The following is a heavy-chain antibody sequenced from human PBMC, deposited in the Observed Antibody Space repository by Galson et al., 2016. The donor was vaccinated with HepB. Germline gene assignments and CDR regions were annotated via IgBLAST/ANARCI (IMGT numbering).Heavy chain of an antibody. V-gene: IGHV3-74*01. CDR2: INPDGSKT. J-gene: IGHJ4*01. Sequence: SLRLSCAASGFSSSAYWMNWVRQAPGKGLVWVSHINPDGSKTAYVDSLKGRFTFSRDNAKNTLSLQMNNLRVEDTAVYYCVRDGMGTTPYDVWGHGTLVTVSS. D-gene: IGHD1-7*01. CDR1: GFSSSAYW. CDR3: VRDGMGTTPYDV.